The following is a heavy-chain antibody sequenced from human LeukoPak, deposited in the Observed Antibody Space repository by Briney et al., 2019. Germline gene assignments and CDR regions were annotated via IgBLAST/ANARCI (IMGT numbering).Heavy chain of an antibody. CDR2: IYHSGDT. CDR3: ARRAINEAIIDY. D-gene: IGHD1-1*01. Sequence: SETLSLTCTVSGGSISSSSYYWGWIRQPPGKGLEWIGTIYHSGDTSYNPSLKSRVTISIDTSKNQFSLKLSSVTAADTAVYYCARRAINEAIIDYWGQGTLVTVSS. CDR1: GGSISSSSYY. J-gene: IGHJ4*02. V-gene: IGHV4-39*01.